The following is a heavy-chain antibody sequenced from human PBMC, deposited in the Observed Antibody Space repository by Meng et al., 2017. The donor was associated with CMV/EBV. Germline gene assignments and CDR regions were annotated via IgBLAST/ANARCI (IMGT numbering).Heavy chain of an antibody. CDR1: VGFISSGDYC. Sequence: LAAWGPVVALAAQTLSRTCTFSVGFISSGDYCWSWIRQPRGKGLEWIRYIYYSGSTYYNPSLKSRVTISVDTSKNQFSLKLSSVTAADTAGYYCARESMVRGEDWGQGTLVTVSS. J-gene: IGHJ4*02. D-gene: IGHD3-10*01. CDR3: ARESMVRGED. V-gene: IGHV4-30-4*08. CDR2: IYYSGST.